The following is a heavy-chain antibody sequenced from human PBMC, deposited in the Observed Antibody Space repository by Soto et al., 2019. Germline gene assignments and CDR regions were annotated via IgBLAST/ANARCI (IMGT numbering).Heavy chain of an antibody. CDR3: VRDQDSRGYSVFNL. D-gene: IGHD3-22*01. CDR1: GFTFSSYW. J-gene: IGHJ5*02. V-gene: IGHV3-74*01. CDR2: INSDGSST. Sequence: GGSLRLSCAASGFTFSSYWMHWVRQAPGKGLVWVSRINSDGSSTSYADSVKGRFTISRDNARNTLYLQMNSLRADDTAVYFCVRDQDSRGYSVFNLWGQGAQVTVSS.